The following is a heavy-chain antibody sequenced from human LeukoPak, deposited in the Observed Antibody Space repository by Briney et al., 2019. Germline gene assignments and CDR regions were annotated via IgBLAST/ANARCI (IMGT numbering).Heavy chain of an antibody. Sequence: GGSLRLSCAASGFTFSSCGMHWVRQAPGKGLEWVAVISYDGSNKYYADSVKGRFTISRDNSKNTLYLQMDSLRAEDTAVYYCAKDPLEQWGQGTLVTVSS. CDR1: GFTFSSCG. CDR3: AKDPLEQ. V-gene: IGHV3-30*18. CDR2: ISYDGSNK. J-gene: IGHJ4*02.